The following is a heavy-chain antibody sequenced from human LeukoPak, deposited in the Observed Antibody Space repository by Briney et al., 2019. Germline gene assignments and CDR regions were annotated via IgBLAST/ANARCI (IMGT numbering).Heavy chain of an antibody. CDR2: INHSGST. CDR1: GGSFSGYY. Sequence: PSETLSLTCAVYGGSFSGYYWSWIRQPPGKGLEWIGEINHSGSTNYNPSLKSRVTISVDTSKNQFSLKLSSVTAADTAVYYCARDGIGGATAGDDYWGQGTLVTVSS. D-gene: IGHD3-16*01. V-gene: IGHV4-34*01. J-gene: IGHJ4*02. CDR3: ARDGIGGATAGDDY.